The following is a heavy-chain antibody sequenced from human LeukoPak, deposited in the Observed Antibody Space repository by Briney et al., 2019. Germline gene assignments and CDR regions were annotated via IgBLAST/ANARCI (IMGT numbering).Heavy chain of an antibody. CDR3: ARDYFRTWDY. V-gene: IGHV3-7*01. CDR1: GLTFRSSW. CDR2: IKDDGTEK. D-gene: IGHD1/OR15-1a*01. Sequence: GGSLRLSCAASGLTFRSSWMSWVRHLPGKGLKWLANIKDDGTEKYYLDSVKGRFNISRDNAKNSLFLQMNSLRPEDTAVYYCARDYFRTWDYWGQGTLVTVSS. J-gene: IGHJ4*02.